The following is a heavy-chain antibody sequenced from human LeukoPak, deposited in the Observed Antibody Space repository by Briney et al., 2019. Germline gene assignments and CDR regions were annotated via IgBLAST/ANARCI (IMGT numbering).Heavy chain of an antibody. CDR3: ARVFYGDYYFDY. CDR1: GGSISSYY. V-gene: IGHV4-4*07. CDR2: VYSTGST. Sequence: SETLSLTCTVSGGSISSYYWSWIRQPAGKGLEWIGRVYSTGSTNYNPSLKSRVTMSVDTSKNQLSLKLSSVTAADTAVYYCARVFYGDYYFDYWGQGTLVTVSS. J-gene: IGHJ4*02. D-gene: IGHD4-17*01.